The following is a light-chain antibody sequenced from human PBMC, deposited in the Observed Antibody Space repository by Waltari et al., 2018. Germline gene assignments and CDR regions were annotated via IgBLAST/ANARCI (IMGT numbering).Light chain of an antibody. Sequence: QSALTQPASVSGSPGQSITIPCPGPSSAVGSYNLVPWYQQHPGKAPKRMIYEVSKRPSGVSNRFSGSKSGNTASLTISGLQAEDEADYYCCSYAGSSTFGFGGGTKLTVL. V-gene: IGLV2-23*02. CDR3: CSYAGSSTFG. CDR2: EVS. CDR1: SSAVGSYNL. J-gene: IGLJ3*02.